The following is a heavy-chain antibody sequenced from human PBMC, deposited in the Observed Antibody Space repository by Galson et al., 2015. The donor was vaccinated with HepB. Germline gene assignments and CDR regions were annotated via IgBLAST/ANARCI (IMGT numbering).Heavy chain of an antibody. CDR3: ASDSDPGARPLWYFDL. D-gene: IGHD4/OR15-4a*01. Sequence: SLRLSCAASGFTFSSYWMNWVRQAPGKGLEWVANINQDGTEKYYVDSVKGRFTISRDNAKNSLYVQMNSLRAEDTAVYYCASDSDPGARPLWYFDLWGRGALVTVSS. CDR2: INQDGTEK. CDR1: GFTFSSYW. J-gene: IGHJ2*01. V-gene: IGHV3-7*01.